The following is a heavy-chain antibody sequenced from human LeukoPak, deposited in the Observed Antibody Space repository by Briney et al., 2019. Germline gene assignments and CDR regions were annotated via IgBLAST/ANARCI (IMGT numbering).Heavy chain of an antibody. J-gene: IGHJ4*02. CDR1: GYTFTSYG. CDR2: ISAYNGNT. CDR3: ARRDYDILTGYYSHFDY. V-gene: IGHV1-18*04. Sequence: ASVKVSCKAPGYTFTSYGISWVRQAPGQGLEWMGWISAYNGNTNYAQKLQGRVTMTTDTSTSTAYMELRSLRSDDTAVYYCARRDYDILTGYYSHFDYWGQGTLVTVSS. D-gene: IGHD3-9*01.